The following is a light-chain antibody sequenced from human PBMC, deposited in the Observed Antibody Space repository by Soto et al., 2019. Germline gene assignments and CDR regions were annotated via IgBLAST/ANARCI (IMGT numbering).Light chain of an antibody. CDR2: AAS. J-gene: IGKJ2*01. V-gene: IGKV1-39*01. CDR1: QTISTY. Sequence: DIQMTQSPSSLSASVGDRVTLTCRASQTISTYLNWYQQTPGKAPKLLIYAASRLPGGVPSKFSGSGSVTDFTLTINSLQPGDFATFYCQQSYSAPYTFGQGTKLQIK. CDR3: QQSYSAPYT.